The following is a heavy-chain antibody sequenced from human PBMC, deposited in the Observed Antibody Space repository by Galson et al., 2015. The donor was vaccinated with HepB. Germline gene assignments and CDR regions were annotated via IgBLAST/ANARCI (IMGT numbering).Heavy chain of an antibody. J-gene: IGHJ3*02. CDR3: ARKEIGSRDSSGYFVNAFDI. D-gene: IGHD3-22*01. CDR2: IYPGDSDT. Sequence: QSGAEVKKPGESLKISCKGSGYTFTSYWIGWVRQMPGKGLEWMGTIYPGDSDTRYSPSFQGQVTISADKSISTAYLQWSTLQASDTAMYYCARKEIGSRDSSGYFVNAFDIWGQGTMVTVSP. V-gene: IGHV5-51*03. CDR1: GYTFTSYW.